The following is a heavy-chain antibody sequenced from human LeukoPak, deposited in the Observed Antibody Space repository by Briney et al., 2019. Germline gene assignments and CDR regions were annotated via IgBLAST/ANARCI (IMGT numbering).Heavy chain of an antibody. D-gene: IGHD1-26*01. V-gene: IGHV3-23*01. CDR3: AKDPYSGSYFDY. CDR1: GFTFSSYA. Sequence: GGSLRLSCAASGFTFSSYAMSWVRQAPGKGLEWVSAISGSGGSTYYAGSAKGRFTISRDNSKNTLYLQMNSLRAEDTAVYYCAKDPYSGSYFDYWGQGTLVTVSS. CDR2: ISGSGGST. J-gene: IGHJ4*02.